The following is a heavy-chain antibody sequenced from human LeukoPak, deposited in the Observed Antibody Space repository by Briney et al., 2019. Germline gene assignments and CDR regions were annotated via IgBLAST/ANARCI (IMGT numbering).Heavy chain of an antibody. CDR2: ISYDGSNK. CDR1: GFTFSSYG. J-gene: IGHJ5*02. V-gene: IGHV3-30*06. CDR3: AGELEYSSSSRWFDP. Sequence: LPGRSLRLSCAASGFTFSSYGMHWVRQAPGKGLEWVAVISYDGSNKYYADSVKGRFTISRDNSKNTLYLQMSSLRAEDTAVYYCAGELEYSSSSRWFDPWGQGTLVTVPS. D-gene: IGHD6-6*01.